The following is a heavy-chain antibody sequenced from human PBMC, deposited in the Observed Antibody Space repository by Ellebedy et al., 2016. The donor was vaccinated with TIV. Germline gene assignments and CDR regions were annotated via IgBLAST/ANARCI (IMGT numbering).Heavy chain of an antibody. V-gene: IGHV3-21*01. CDR3: ARNDTLYYDSNGYYTNDAFDI. CDR1: GFTFSHYS. J-gene: IGHJ3*02. D-gene: IGHD3-22*01. CDR2: MSSSSYR. Sequence: PGGSLRLSCAASGFTFSHYSMNWVRQAPGRGLEWVSSMSSSSYRYYADSVKVRFTISRDNAKNSLYLQMNSLRAEDTAVYYCARNDTLYYDSNGYYTNDAFDIWGRGTMVTVSS.